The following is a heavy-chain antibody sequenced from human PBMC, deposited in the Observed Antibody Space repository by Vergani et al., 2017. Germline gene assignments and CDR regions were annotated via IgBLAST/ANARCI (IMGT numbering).Heavy chain of an antibody. J-gene: IGHJ6*03. CDR1: GGSISSGGYY. Sequence: QVQLQESGPGLVKPSQTLSLTCTVSGGSISSGGYYWSWIRQHPGKGLEWIGYIYYSGSTYYNPSLKSRVTISVDTSKNQFSLKLSSVTAADTAVYYCARVPLRIAAAGKPYYYYYYMDVWGKGTTVTVSS. CDR3: ARVPLRIAAAGKPYYYYYYMDV. D-gene: IGHD6-13*01. CDR2: IYYSGST. V-gene: IGHV4-31*03.